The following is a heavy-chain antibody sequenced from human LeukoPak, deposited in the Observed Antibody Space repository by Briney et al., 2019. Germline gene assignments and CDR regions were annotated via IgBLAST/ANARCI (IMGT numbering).Heavy chain of an antibody. CDR2: ISSSGSTI. V-gene: IGHV3-48*01. J-gene: IGHJ4*02. CDR1: GFTFSSYN. CDR3: ARSLEGATLI. Sequence: PGGSLRLSCAASGFTFSSYNVNWVRQAPGKGLEWVSYISSSGSTIYYADSVKGRLTISRDNAKSSLYLQMNSLRAEDTAVYYCARSLEGATLIWGQGTLVTVSS. D-gene: IGHD1-26*01.